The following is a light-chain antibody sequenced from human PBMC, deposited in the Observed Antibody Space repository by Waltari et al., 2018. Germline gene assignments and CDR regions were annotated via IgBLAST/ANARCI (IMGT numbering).Light chain of an antibody. J-gene: IGKJ2*01. V-gene: IGKV4-1*01. Sequence: DIVMTQSPDSLAVSLGERATINCKSSQTVLYSDNNNYLGWYQQRPGQPPKLLISWASTRESGVLDRFSGSGSGTDFTLTINSLQAEDVAVYYCQQYYTTPVTFGQGTKLEIK. CDR3: QQYYTTPVT. CDR1: QTVLYSDNNNY. CDR2: WAS.